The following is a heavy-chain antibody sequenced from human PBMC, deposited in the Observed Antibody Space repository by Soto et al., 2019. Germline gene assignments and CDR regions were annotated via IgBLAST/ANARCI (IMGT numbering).Heavy chain of an antibody. CDR2: LYSSGNT. V-gene: IGHV4-4*07. J-gene: IGHJ4*02. CDR1: GASIDSYG. D-gene: IGHD5-12*01. Sequence: SETLSLTCTVSGASIDSYGWSWIRQAAGKGLEWIGRLYSSGNTDYNPSFKSRLSMSADASKSQFSLKLMSVTAADTAVYYCAIFSESNLYSGFHLDYWGQGTLVTVSS. CDR3: AIFSESNLYSGFHLDY.